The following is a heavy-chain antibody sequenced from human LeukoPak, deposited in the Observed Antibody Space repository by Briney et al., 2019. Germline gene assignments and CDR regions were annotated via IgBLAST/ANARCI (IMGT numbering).Heavy chain of an antibody. CDR3: ARERRWLQSDY. Sequence: SETLSLTCTVSGGSISSYYWSWIRQPPGKGLEWIGYIYYSGSTNYNPSLKSRVTISVDTSKNQFSLKLSSETAADTAVYYCARERRWLQSDYWGRGTLVTVSS. D-gene: IGHD5-24*01. V-gene: IGHV4-59*01. CDR1: GGSISSYY. J-gene: IGHJ4*02. CDR2: IYYSGST.